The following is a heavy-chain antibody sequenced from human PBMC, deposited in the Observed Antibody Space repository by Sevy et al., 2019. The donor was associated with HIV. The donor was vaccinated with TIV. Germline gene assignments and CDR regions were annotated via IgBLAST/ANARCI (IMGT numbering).Heavy chain of an antibody. V-gene: IGHV1-2*02. J-gene: IGHJ3*01. D-gene: IGHD3-3*02. CDR1: GYTFSDYW. CDR2: INPKTGGT. CDR3: ARHSEDRPFFDSFDV. Sequence: ASVKVSCKSSGYTFSDYWMHWVRQAPGQGLEWMAWINPKTGGTGYAQKFQGRVTTTRDTSISTVYLELISLRSDDTAVYYCARHSEDRPFFDSFDVWGLGTMVTVSS.